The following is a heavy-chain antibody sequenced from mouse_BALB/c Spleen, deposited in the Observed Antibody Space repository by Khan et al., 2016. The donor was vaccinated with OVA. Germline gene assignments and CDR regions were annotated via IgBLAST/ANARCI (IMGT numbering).Heavy chain of an antibody. CDR3: DRDRGKDYRYVAY. V-gene: IGHV7-3*02. J-gene: IGHJ3*01. Sequence: EVELVESGGGLVQPGDSLRLSCATSGFTFTDYYMSWVRQPPGKALEWLGFIRNKANGYTTEYSASVKGRFTISRANSQSILYLQMNTLGAADSATAYYDRDRGKDYRYVAYWGQGTLVTVSA. CDR2: IRNKANGYTT. D-gene: IGHD2-14*01. CDR1: GFTFTDYY.